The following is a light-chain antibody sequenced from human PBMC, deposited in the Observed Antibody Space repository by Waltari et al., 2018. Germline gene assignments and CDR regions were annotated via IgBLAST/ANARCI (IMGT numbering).Light chain of an antibody. CDR2: SNS. CDR1: SSNLGAGHD. CDR3: QSYVSTHVI. Sequence: QSVLTQPASMSGAPGQRVTLTCTWTSSNLGAGHDVHWYQCLPGAAPRLPIYSNSHRPSGVPGRFSGSRSGSSASLVITGLQTEDEATYYCQSYVSTHVIFGGGTLLTVL. J-gene: IGLJ2*01. V-gene: IGLV1-40*01.